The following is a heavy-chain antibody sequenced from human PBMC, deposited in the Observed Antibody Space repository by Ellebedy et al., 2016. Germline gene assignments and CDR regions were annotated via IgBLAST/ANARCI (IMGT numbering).Heavy chain of an antibody. J-gene: IGHJ4*02. D-gene: IGHD6-6*01. V-gene: IGHV3-11*03. Sequence: SVKGRFTIFRDNAKNSLYLQMNSLRAEDTAVYYCAPRAIAAPKWGQGTLVTVSS. CDR3: APRAIAAPK.